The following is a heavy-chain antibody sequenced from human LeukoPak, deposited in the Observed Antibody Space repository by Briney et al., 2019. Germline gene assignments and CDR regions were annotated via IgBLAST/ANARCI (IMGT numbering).Heavy chain of an antibody. CDR2: IYYSGST. V-gene: IGHV4-61*01. D-gene: IGHD1-26*01. CDR3: ARAAYSGSYHSDY. CDR1: GGSVNSGSYY. Sequence: SETLSLTCTVSGGSVNSGSYYWSWIRQPPGKGLEWIGYIYYSGSTNYNPSLKSRVTISVDTSKNQFSLKLSSVTAADTAVYYCARAAYSGSYHSDYWGQRTLVTVSS. J-gene: IGHJ4*02.